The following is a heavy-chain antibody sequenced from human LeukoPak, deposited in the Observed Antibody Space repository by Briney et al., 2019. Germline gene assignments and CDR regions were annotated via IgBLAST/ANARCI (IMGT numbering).Heavy chain of an antibody. J-gene: IGHJ1*01. CDR2: INPDGRDT. CDR3: TSWGDTTAEYFQR. CDR1: GFTFNRCW. Sequence: GGSLRLSCVVSGFTFNRCWMNWARQAPWKGLEWVAHINPDGRDTYYVDSVKGRFTISRDNAQNSMYLQMNSLRVEDTAVYYCTSWGDTTAEYFQRWGQGTLVTVSS. D-gene: IGHD2-21*02. V-gene: IGHV3-7*01.